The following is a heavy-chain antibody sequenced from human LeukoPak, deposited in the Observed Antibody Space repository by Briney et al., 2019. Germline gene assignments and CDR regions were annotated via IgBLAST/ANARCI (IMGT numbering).Heavy chain of an antibody. J-gene: IGHJ3*02. CDR2: SSPTGRAT. V-gene: IGHV3-48*01. CDR1: GFIFSSHG. CDR3: ARDRSNSAYSHDAFDI. Sequence: PGGSLRLSCAASGFIFSSHGMYWVRQAPGKGLEGVSYSSPTGRATYYADSVRGRFTVSRDDAKSSLYLQMNSLRVDDTAVYYCARDRSNSAYSHDAFDIWGQGTMVTVSS. D-gene: IGHD3-22*01.